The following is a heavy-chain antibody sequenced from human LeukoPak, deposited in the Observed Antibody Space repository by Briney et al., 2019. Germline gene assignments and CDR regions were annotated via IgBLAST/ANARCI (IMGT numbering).Heavy chain of an antibody. V-gene: IGHV1-8*01. CDR3: ARVLGPLTYYDILTGYQKRFDY. Sequence: GASVKVSCKASVYTFTSYDINWVRQATGQGLEWMGWRNPNSGNTGYAQKFQGRVTMTRNTSISTAYMELSSLRSEDTAVYYCARVLGPLTYYDILTGYQKRFDYWGQGTLVTVSS. CDR2: RNPNSGNT. CDR1: VYTFTSYD. J-gene: IGHJ4*02. D-gene: IGHD3-9*01.